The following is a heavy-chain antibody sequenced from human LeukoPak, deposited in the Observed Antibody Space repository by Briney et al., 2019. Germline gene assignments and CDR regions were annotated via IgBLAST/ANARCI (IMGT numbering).Heavy chain of an antibody. V-gene: IGHV4-38-2*02. CDR2: IYHSGST. D-gene: IGHD3-22*01. CDR1: GFSITSDYY. CDR3: AREVYDSSGYYQGGWFDP. J-gene: IGHJ5*02. Sequence: SETLSLTCTVSGFSITSDYYWGWVRQPPGKGLKWIGTIYHSGSTYYNPSLLGRVTISVDTSKNQFSLKLSSVTAADTAVYYCAREVYDSSGYYQGGWFDPWGQGTLVTVSS.